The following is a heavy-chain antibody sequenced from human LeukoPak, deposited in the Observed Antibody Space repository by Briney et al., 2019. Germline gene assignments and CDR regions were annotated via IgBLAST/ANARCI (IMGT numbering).Heavy chain of an antibody. Sequence: GGSLRLSCAASGFTVSRDYMTWVRQAPGKGLECVSVIYAGGYTYYADSVKGRFTISRDDSKNTLYLQMSSLRAEDTAVYYCARDSTASGRQMAYSFDYWGRGTLVTVSS. CDR1: GFTVSRDY. D-gene: IGHD3-10*01. J-gene: IGHJ4*02. V-gene: IGHV3-66*01. CDR2: IYAGGYT. CDR3: ARDSTASGRQMAYSFDY.